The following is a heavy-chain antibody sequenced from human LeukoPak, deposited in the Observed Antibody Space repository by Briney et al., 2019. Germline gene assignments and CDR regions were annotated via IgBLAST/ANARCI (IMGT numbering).Heavy chain of an antibody. D-gene: IGHD4-17*01. CDR2: IYYSGST. CDR1: GGSISSCGYY. Sequence: SQTLSLTCTVSGGSISSCGYYWSWIRQHPGKGLEWIGYIYYSGSTYYNPSLKSRVTISVDTSKNQFSLKLSSVTAADTAVYYCARGPTTVPYYFDYWGQGTLVTVSS. J-gene: IGHJ4*02. V-gene: IGHV4-31*03. CDR3: ARGPTTVPYYFDY.